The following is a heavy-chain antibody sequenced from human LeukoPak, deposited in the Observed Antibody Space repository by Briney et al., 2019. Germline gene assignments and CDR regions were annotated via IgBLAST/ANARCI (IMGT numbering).Heavy chain of an antibody. CDR1: GGSISSGSYY. J-gene: IGHJ4*02. V-gene: IGHV4-61*05. CDR2: IYSSGNT. D-gene: IGHD7-27*01. Sequence: PSETLSLTCTVSGGSISSGSYYWGWIRQPPGKGLEWIGNIYSSGNTYFNPSLRSRVATSVNTSKNQFSLSLTSVTAADTAMFYCARLKPNYLGTFDSWGQGALVTVSS. CDR3: ARLKPNYLGTFDS.